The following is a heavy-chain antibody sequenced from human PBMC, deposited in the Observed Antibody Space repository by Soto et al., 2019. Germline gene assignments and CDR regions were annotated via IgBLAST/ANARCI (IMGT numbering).Heavy chain of an antibody. V-gene: IGHV3-73*02. D-gene: IGHD5-18*01. CDR3: TTGSTQLYEGGH. CDR1: GFTFSGSA. Sequence: EVQLVESGGGLVQPGGALKLSCAASGFTFSGSAMHWVRQASGKGLEWVARIRSKAKSYATAYAASVNGRFTIPRDDSKTRGFPQMNSTNTEDTAVYYCTTGSTQLYEGGHSGQGTLVNVSA. J-gene: IGHJ4*02. CDR2: IRSKAKSYAT.